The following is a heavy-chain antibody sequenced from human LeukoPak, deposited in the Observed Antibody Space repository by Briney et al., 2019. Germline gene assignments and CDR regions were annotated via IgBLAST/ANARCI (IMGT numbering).Heavy chain of an antibody. CDR3: AKEREYYDSSGYSGFDY. J-gene: IGHJ4*02. CDR1: GFTFSSYA. D-gene: IGHD3-22*01. CDR2: ISGSGGRT. V-gene: IGHV3-23*01. Sequence: GGSLRLSCAAPGFTFSSYAMNWVRQAPGKGLEWVSSISGSGGRTYYADSVKGRFTISRDNSKNTLFLQMNSQRAEDTAVYYCAKEREYYDSSGYSGFDYWGQGTLVTVSS.